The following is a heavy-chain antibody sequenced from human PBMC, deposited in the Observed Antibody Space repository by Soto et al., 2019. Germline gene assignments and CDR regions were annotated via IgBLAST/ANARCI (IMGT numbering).Heavy chain of an antibody. J-gene: IGHJ6*02. Sequence: SLRLSCAASGFTFSSYGMHWVRQAPGKGLEWVAVIWYDGSNKYYADSVKGRFTISRDNSKNTLYLQMNSLRAEDTAVYYCARVGSTGTTGYYCYGMDVWGQGTTVTV. CDR2: IWYDGSNK. V-gene: IGHV3-33*01. CDR3: ARVGSTGTTGYYCYGMDV. CDR1: GFTFSSYG. D-gene: IGHD1-7*01.